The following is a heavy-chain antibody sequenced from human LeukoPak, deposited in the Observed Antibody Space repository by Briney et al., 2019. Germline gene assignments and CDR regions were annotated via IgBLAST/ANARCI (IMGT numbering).Heavy chain of an antibody. D-gene: IGHD3-22*01. Sequence: GGSLRLSCAASGCTFSSYAMSWVRQAPGKGLEWVSAISGSGGSTYYADSVKGLFTISRDNSKNTLYLQMNSLRAEDTAVYYCATWLAPNYYDSSGYYPDAFDIWGQGTMVTVSS. CDR1: GCTFSSYA. J-gene: IGHJ3*02. CDR3: ATWLAPNYYDSSGYYPDAFDI. V-gene: IGHV3-23*01. CDR2: ISGSGGST.